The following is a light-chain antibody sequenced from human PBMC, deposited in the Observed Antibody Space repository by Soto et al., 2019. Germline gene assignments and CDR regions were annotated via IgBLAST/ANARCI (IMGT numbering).Light chain of an antibody. CDR3: QQSYSTPLT. J-gene: IGKJ4*01. CDR1: QSVSSNY. Sequence: DIVLTQSPAPLSLSPGERATLSCKASQSVSSNYLAWYRQKPGQAPRLLIYGASSRATGIPDRFSGSGSGTDCTLTISSLQPEDVATYYCQQSYSTPLTFGGGTKVDIK. CDR2: GAS. V-gene: IGKV3-20*01.